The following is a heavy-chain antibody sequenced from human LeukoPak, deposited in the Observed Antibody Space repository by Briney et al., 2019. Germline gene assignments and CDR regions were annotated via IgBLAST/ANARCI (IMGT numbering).Heavy chain of an antibody. CDR3: ARDTYGSDY. CDR2: IDPSGGST. J-gene: IGHJ4*02. V-gene: IGHV1-46*01. Sequence: GASVKVSCKASGYTFRDHHMHWVRQAPGQGLDWMGKIDPSGGSTTYAQNFQDRVTMTRDTSTSTVYMELNSLRSEDTAVYYCARDTYGSDYWGQGTLVTVS. D-gene: IGHD3-10*01. CDR1: GYTFRDHH.